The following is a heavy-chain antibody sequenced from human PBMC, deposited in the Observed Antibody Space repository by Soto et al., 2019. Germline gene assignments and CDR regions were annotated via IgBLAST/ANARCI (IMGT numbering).Heavy chain of an antibody. Sequence: GXSVEVSFKTSGYTFTAYYMHWLRQAPGHGLEWLGWTSPRTGGAKYSHKFQGRVSMTRNTSITTAYMELTGLSTDDTAVYYCARSSGSYSKWFDSWGQGTLVTVSS. D-gene: IGHD3-10*01. V-gene: IGHV1-2*02. CDR3: ARSSGSYSKWFDS. CDR1: GYTFTAYY. J-gene: IGHJ5*01. CDR2: TSPRTGGA.